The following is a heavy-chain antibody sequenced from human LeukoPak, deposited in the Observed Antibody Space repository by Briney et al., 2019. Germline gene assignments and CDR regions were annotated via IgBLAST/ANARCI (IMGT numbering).Heavy chain of an antibody. CDR2: IRSGGTNT. Sequence: GGSLRLSCAASGFTFSSFSMNWVRQAPGKGLEWVSYIRSGGTNTDYTGSVKGRFTISRDNAKNSLYLQMNSLRAEDTAVYYCARVSITGYYYYMDVWGKGTTVTVSS. CDR1: GFTFSSFS. J-gene: IGHJ6*03. D-gene: IGHD5-24*01. CDR3: ARVSITGYYYYMDV. V-gene: IGHV3-48*04.